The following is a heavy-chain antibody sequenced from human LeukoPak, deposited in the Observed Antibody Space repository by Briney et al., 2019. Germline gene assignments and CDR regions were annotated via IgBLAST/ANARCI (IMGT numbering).Heavy chain of an antibody. CDR1: GFTFDDYG. Sequence: GGSLRLSCAASGFTFDDYGMSWVRQAPGKGLEWVSGINWNGGSTGYADSVKGRFTISRDNAKNSLYLQKNSLRAEDTALYYCARVGGRRPRRDYFDYWGQGTLVTVSS. J-gene: IGHJ4*02. CDR2: INWNGGST. CDR3: ARVGGRRPRRDYFDY. D-gene: IGHD6-6*01. V-gene: IGHV3-20*04.